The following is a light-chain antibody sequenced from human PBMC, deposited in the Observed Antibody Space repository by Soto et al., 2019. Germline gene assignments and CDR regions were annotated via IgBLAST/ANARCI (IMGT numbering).Light chain of an antibody. CDR1: QSLGSW. J-gene: IGKJ1*01. CDR2: DAS. CDR3: QQYDTFPT. V-gene: IGKV1-5*01. Sequence: DIQMTQSPSTLSASVGDRVTITCRASQSLGSWLAWYQQKPGKAPKLLIFDASSLQRVVPSRFTGSGSGTEFTLTITSLQPDDFATYYCQQYDTFPTFGQGTKVEIK.